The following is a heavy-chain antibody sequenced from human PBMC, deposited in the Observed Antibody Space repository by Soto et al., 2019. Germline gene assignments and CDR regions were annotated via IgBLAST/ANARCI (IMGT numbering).Heavy chain of an antibody. V-gene: IGHV4-59*08. J-gene: IGHJ5*02. CDR3: ARHTTAAAGSTFAP. CDR1: GGSISSYY. CDR2: IYYSGST. D-gene: IGHD6-13*01. Sequence: SETLSLTCTVSGGSISSYYWSWIRQPPGKGLEWIGYIYYSGSTNYNPSLKSRVTISVDTSKNQFSLKLSSVTAADTAVYYCARHTTAAAGSTFAPRGQGTLVTVSS.